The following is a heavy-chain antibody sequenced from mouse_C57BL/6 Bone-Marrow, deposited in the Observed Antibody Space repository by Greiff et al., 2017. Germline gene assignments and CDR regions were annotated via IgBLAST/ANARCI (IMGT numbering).Heavy chain of an antibody. Sequence: QVQLQQPGAELVRPGTSVKLSCKASGYTFTSYWMHWVKQRPGQGLEWIGVIDPSDSYTNYNQKFKGKATLTVDTSSSTAYMQLSSLTSEDSAVYYCARGQDYGNYPYFDYWGQGTTLTVSS. V-gene: IGHV1-59*01. CDR1: GYTFTSYW. CDR3: ARGQDYGNYPYFDY. CDR2: IDPSDSYT. D-gene: IGHD2-1*01. J-gene: IGHJ2*01.